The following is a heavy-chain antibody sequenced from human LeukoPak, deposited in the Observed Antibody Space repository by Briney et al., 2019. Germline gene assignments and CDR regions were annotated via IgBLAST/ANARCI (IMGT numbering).Heavy chain of an antibody. CDR1: GFTFSSYG. J-gene: IGHJ1*01. D-gene: IGHD4-23*01. CDR3: ARDPDYGGNPGYFQH. Sequence: PGGSLRLSCAASGFTFSSYGMHWVRQAPGKGLEWVSSISSSSSYIYYADSVKGRFTISRDNAKNSLYLQMNSLRAGDTAVYYCARDPDYGGNPGYFQHWGQGTLVTVSS. V-gene: IGHV3-21*01. CDR2: ISSSSSYI.